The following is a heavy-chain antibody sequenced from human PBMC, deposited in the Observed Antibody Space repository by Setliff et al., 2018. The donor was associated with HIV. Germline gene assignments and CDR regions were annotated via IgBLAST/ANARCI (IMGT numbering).Heavy chain of an antibody. CDR1: GGSISNYY. J-gene: IGHJ6*03. CDR2: IHHSGST. CDR3: SRQQLDGFRYKYYYMDV. D-gene: IGHD6-13*01. Sequence: KPSETLSLTCIVSGGSISNYYWGWIRQSPGKGLEWIGFIHHSGSTNYNPSLESRVTISLDTANNHFSLNLRSVTAADTAGYYCSRQQLDGFRYKYYYMDVWGKGTAVTVSS. V-gene: IGHV4-59*01.